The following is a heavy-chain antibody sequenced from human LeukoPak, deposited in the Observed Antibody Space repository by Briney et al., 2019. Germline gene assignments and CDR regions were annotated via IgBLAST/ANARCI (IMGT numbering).Heavy chain of an antibody. Sequence: GGSLRLSCAASEFTFSSYSMDWVRQAPGKGLEWVSYITNSGNSKSYADSVKGPFTISRDNSKNTLYLQMNSLRTEDTAVYYCARDYGVTTGDFDYWGQGTLVTVSS. J-gene: IGHJ4*02. CDR1: EFTFSSYS. CDR3: ARDYGVTTGDFDY. V-gene: IGHV3-48*01. CDR2: ITNSGNSK. D-gene: IGHD4-17*01.